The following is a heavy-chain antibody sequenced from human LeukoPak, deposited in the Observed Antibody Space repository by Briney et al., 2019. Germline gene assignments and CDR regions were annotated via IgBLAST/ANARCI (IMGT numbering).Heavy chain of an antibody. V-gene: IGHV3-23*01. CDR2: ISGSGGNT. D-gene: IGHD6-13*01. J-gene: IGHJ4*02. CDR3: AKDGVAAAGTDY. Sequence: QSGGSLRLSCAASGFTFSSYAMSWVRQAPGKGLEWVSAISGSGGNTYYADSVKGRFTISRDNSKNTLYLEMNSLRAEDTAVYYCAKDGVAAAGTDYWGQGTLVTVSS. CDR1: GFTFSSYA.